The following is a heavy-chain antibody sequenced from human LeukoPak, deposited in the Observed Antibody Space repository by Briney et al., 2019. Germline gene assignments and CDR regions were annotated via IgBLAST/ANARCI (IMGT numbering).Heavy chain of an antibody. V-gene: IGHV4-30-2*01. CDR3: ARDGAGNWFDP. Sequence: TASQTLSLTCTVSGGSISSGGYYWSWLRQPPGKGLEWIGYISHTGSTYYNPSLKSRVTISIDRSKNQFSLKLSSVTAADTAVYYCARDGAGNWFDPWGQGTLVTVSS. D-gene: IGHD6-19*01. J-gene: IGHJ5*02. CDR1: GGSISSGGYY. CDR2: ISHTGST.